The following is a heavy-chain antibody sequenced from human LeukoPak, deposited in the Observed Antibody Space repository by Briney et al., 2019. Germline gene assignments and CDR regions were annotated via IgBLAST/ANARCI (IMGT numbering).Heavy chain of an antibody. CDR2: ISYDGSNK. Sequence: GGSLRLSCAASGFTFSSYAMHWVRQAPGKGLEGVAVISYDGSNKYYADSVKGRFTISRDNSKNTLYLQMNSLRAEDTAVYYCAEDDTSFVEMATLGAFDIWGQGTMVTVSS. J-gene: IGHJ3*02. D-gene: IGHD5-24*01. CDR1: GFTFSSYA. V-gene: IGHV3-30-3*01. CDR3: AEDDTSFVEMATLGAFDI.